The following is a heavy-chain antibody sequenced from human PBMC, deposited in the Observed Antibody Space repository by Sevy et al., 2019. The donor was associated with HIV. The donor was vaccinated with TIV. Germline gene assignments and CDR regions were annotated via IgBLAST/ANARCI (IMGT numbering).Heavy chain of an antibody. J-gene: IGHJ3*02. Sequence: GGSLRLSCAASGFTFSSYAMSWVRQAPGKGLEWVSAISGSGVSTYYADSVKGRFTISRDNSKNTLYLQLNSLRAEDTAVYYCAKSMGGFDAFDIWGQGTMVTVSS. CDR1: GFTFSSYA. CDR3: AKSMGGFDAFDI. D-gene: IGHD6-25*01. V-gene: IGHV3-23*01. CDR2: ISGSGVST.